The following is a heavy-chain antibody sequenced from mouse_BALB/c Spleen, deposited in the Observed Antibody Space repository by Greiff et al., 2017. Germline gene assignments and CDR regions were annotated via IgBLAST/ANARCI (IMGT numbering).Heavy chain of an antibody. Sequence: EVMLVESGGGLVQPGGSRKLSCAASGFTFSSFGMHWVRQAPEKGLEWVAYISSGSSTIYYADTVKGRFTISRDNPKNTLFLQMTSLRSEDTAMYYCASTGKVYYYAMDYWGQGTSVTVSS. D-gene: IGHD4-1*02. CDR3: ASTGKVYYYAMDY. V-gene: IGHV5-17*02. CDR1: GFTFSSFG. CDR2: ISSGSSTI. J-gene: IGHJ4*01.